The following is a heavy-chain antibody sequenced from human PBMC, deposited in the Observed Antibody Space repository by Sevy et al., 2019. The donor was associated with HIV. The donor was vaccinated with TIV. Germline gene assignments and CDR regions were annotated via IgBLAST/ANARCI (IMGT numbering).Heavy chain of an antibody. J-gene: IGHJ4*02. CDR2: IKSKTDGGTT. V-gene: IGHV3-15*01. CDR3: TTATYYDFWSGYYKQIFDY. CDR1: GFTFSSAW. D-gene: IGHD3-3*01. Sequence: GGSLRLSCAASGFTFSSAWMSWVRQAPGKGLEWVGRIKSKTDGGTTDYAAPVKGRFTISRDDSKNTLYLQMNSLKTEDTAVYYCTTATYYDFWSGYYKQIFDYWGQGTLVTVSS.